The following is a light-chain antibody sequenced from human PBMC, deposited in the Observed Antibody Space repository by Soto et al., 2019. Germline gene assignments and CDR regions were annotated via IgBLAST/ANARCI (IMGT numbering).Light chain of an antibody. Sequence: EIVLTQSPGTLSLSPGERATLSCRASQSVDGRYLAWYQQKPDQAPRLLIYGASSRATGIPDRFSGSGSGTDFTLTISRLEPEDFAVNYCQQYGSSPPYTFGQGTKLEIK. J-gene: IGKJ2*01. CDR2: GAS. V-gene: IGKV3-20*01. CDR1: QSVDGRY. CDR3: QQYGSSPPYT.